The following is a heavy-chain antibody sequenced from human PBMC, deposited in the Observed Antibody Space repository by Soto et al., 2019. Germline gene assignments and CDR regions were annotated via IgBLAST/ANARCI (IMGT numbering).Heavy chain of an antibody. Sequence: QVQLVESGGGVVQPGRSLRLSCAASGFPFRSYAMHWVRQAPGKGLEWVAVISYDGNNKYYADSVKGRFTISRDNSKNTVYLQMNSRRAEDTAVYYCAKDRYAAVGAGFRAPPYFDYWGQGTLVPVSS. D-gene: IGHD6-13*01. J-gene: IGHJ4*02. CDR3: AKDRYAAVGAGFRAPPYFDY. V-gene: IGHV3-30*18. CDR1: GFPFRSYA. CDR2: ISYDGNNK.